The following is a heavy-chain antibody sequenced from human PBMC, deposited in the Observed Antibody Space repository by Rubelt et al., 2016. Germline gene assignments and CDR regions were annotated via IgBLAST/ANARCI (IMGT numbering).Heavy chain of an antibody. CDR1: GYTFTSYD. CDR2: MNPNSGNT. J-gene: IGHJ4*02. CDR3: ARLPSPKAAAGTSFDY. D-gene: IGHD6-13*01. V-gene: IGHV1-8*01. Sequence: QVQLVQSGAEVKKPGASVKVSCTASGYTFTSYDINWVRQATGQGLEWMGWMNPNSGNTGYAQKFQGRVTLTADKSTSTAYMELSSLRSEDTAVYYGARLPSPKAAAGTSFDYWGQGTLVTVSS.